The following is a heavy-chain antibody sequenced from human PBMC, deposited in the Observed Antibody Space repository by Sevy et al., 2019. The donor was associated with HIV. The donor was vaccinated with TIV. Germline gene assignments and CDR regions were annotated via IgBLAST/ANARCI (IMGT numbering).Heavy chain of an antibody. CDR1: GGSISSYY. J-gene: IGHJ4*02. Sequence: GSLRLSCTVSGGSISSYYWSWIRQPPGKGLEWIGYISSSGSTNYNPSLKSRVTISVDTSKNQFSLKLSSVTAADTAVYDCARLLRYNPCFDYWGQGTLVTVSS. V-gene: IGHV4-59*13. D-gene: IGHD1-26*01. CDR3: ARLLRYNPCFDY. CDR2: ISSSGST.